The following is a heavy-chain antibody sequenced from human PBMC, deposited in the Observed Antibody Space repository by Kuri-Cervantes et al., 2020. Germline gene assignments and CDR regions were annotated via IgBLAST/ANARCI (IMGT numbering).Heavy chain of an antibody. V-gene: IGHV3-21*01. CDR1: GFTFSSYS. Sequence: GESLKISCGASGFTFSSYSMNWVRQAPGKGLEWVSCISRSSSYIYYADSVKGRFTIYRDNAKNSLYLQMNSLRAEDTAVYYCASTYYYDTSGYYTRHFDYWGQGTLVTVSS. J-gene: IGHJ4*02. CDR3: ASTYYYDTSGYYTRHFDY. D-gene: IGHD3-22*01. CDR2: ISRSSSYI.